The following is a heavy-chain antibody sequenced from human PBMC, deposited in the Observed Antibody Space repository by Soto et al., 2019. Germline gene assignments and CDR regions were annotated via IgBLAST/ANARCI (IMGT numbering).Heavy chain of an antibody. CDR1: GFPFSTYW. CDR2: IKQDGSEK. J-gene: IGHJ4*02. V-gene: IGHV3-7*04. CDR3: ARGSMVRAVIHKEFDY. Sequence: EVQLVASGGGLVQPGGSLRLSCAASGFPFSTYWMSWVRQAPGKGLEWVSNIKQDGSEKYYVDSVKGRFTISRDNANNSLYLQMNSLRAEDTAVYSCARGSMVRAVIHKEFDYWGQGTLVTVSS. D-gene: IGHD3-10*01.